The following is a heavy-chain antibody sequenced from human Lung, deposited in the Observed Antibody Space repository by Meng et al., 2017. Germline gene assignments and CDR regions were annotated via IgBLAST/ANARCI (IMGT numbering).Heavy chain of an antibody. J-gene: IGHJ4*02. V-gene: IGHV1-2*06. CDR3: ARDENISAAGKLFGDY. D-gene: IGHD6-13*01. Sequence: APIVLSGALVKDPGSSSKAPCTLSGYDFPGYFIRLVRRAPGQGLEWMGRIDPNSGVTEYAHKFQGRVTMTGDTSNSTAHMELRRLTSDDTAVYYCARDENISAAGKLFGDYWGQGTLVTVSS. CDR1: GYDFPGYF. CDR2: IDPNSGVT.